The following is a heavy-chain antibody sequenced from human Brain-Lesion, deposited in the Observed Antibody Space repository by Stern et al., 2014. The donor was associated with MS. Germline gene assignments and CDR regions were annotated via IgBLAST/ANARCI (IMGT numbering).Heavy chain of an antibody. CDR1: GFRFSDYY. CDR2: ITGSGDIT. D-gene: IGHD3-10*01. CDR3: VKNHYGLDY. J-gene: IGHJ4*02. V-gene: IGHV3-11*01. Sequence: VQLVQSGGGLVKPGGSLRLSCAVSGFRFSDYYMAWVRQAPGQGLEWVSYITGSGDITNYADSVKGRFTISRDNAKNSLHLQMNSLRAEDTAVYYCVKNHYGLDYWGQGALVTVSS.